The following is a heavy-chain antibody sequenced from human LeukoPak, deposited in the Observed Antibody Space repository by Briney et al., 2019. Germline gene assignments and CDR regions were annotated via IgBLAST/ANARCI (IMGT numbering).Heavy chain of an antibody. CDR2: INPNSGGT. D-gene: IGHD2-2*01. CDR1: GYTFTGYY. Sequence: ASVKVSCKACGYTFTGYYMQWVRQAPGQGLEWMGWINPNSGGTNYAQKFQGRVTMTRDTSISTAYMELSRLRSDDTAVYYCARGGAIVVVPAALYYWGQGTLVTVSS. V-gene: IGHV1-2*02. J-gene: IGHJ4*02. CDR3: ARGGAIVVVPAALYY.